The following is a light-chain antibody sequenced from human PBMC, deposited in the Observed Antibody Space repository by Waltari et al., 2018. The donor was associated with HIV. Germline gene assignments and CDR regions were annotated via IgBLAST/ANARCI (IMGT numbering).Light chain of an antibody. CDR2: RNN. CDR3: AAWDDSLSGLYV. J-gene: IGLJ1*01. CDR1: SSNIGRNY. Sequence: QSVLTQPPSASGTPGQRVTISCSGSSSNIGRNYVCWYQQLPGTAPKLLIYRNNERPSGVPDLLSGSKAGTSASLAISGLRSEDEADYYCAAWDDSLSGLYVFGTGTKVTVL. V-gene: IGLV1-47*01.